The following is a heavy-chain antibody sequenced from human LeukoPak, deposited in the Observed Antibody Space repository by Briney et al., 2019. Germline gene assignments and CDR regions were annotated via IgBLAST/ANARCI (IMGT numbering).Heavy chain of an antibody. J-gene: IGHJ4*02. CDR2: ISGSGGST. V-gene: IGHV3-23*01. CDR1: GFTFSSYE. CDR3: AKNTGRQWLFGY. D-gene: IGHD6-19*01. Sequence: PPGGSLRLSCAASGFTFSSYEMSWVRQAPGKGLEWVSAISGSGGSTYYADSVKGRFTISRDNSKNTLYLQMNSLRAEDTAVYYCAKNTGRQWLFGYWGQGTLVTVSS.